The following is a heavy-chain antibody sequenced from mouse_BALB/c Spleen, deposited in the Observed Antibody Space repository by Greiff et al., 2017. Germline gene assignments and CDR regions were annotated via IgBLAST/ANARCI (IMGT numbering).Heavy chain of an antibody. Sequence: VKLQESGAELARPGASVKLSCKASGYTFTSYWMQWVKQRPGQGLEWIGAIYPGDGDTRYTQKFKGKATLTADKSSSTAYMQLSSLASEDSAVYYCARSLLRLRAMDYWGQGTSVTVSS. CDR1: GYTFTSYW. CDR3: ARSLLRLRAMDY. J-gene: IGHJ4*01. V-gene: IGHV1-87*01. CDR2: IYPGDGDT. D-gene: IGHD1-2*01.